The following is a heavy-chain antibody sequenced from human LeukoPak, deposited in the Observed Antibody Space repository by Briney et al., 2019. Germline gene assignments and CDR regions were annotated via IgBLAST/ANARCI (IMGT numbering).Heavy chain of an antibody. Sequence: GGSLRLSCVASGFTFSGSPMHWVRQASGKGLEWVGRVRSKSNGYATAYAASVKGRFTISRDDSKNTAYLQMSSLKTEDTAIYYCTRINPTTGSYHDAFDIWGQGTMVTVSS. J-gene: IGHJ3*02. CDR1: GFTFSGSP. CDR3: TRINPTTGSYHDAFDI. D-gene: IGHD3-16*02. CDR2: VRSKSNGYAT. V-gene: IGHV3-73*01.